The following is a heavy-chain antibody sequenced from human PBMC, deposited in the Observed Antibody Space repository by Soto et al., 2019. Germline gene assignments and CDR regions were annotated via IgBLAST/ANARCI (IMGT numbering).Heavy chain of an antibody. CDR2: IYYRGST. Sequence: SETLSLTRTVSGGSISSSSYYWGWIRQPPGKGLEWIGSIYYRGSTYYNPSLKSRVTISVDTSKNQFSLKLSSVTAADTAVYYCASLITGTTEDYYGMDVWGQRNTVTVSS. V-gene: IGHV4-39*01. J-gene: IGHJ6*02. CDR1: GGSISSSSYY. D-gene: IGHD1-20*01. CDR3: ASLITGTTEDYYGMDV.